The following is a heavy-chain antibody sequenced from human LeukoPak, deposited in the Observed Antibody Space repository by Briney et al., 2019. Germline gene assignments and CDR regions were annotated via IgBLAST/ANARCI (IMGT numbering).Heavy chain of an antibody. V-gene: IGHV3-66*01. D-gene: IGHD4-17*01. CDR1: GFTVSSNY. CDR3: ARIDYGDPGYFDY. CDR2: IYSGSTT. Sequence: GGSLRLSCAASGFTVSSNYMSWVRQAPGKGLGWVSVIYSGSTTYYPDSVKGRFTISRDNSKNTLYLQMDSLRAEDTAVYYCARIDYGDPGYFDYWGQGTLVTVSS. J-gene: IGHJ4*02.